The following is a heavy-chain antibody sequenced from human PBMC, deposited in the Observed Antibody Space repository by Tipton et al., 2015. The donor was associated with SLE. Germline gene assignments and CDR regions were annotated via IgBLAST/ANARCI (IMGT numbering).Heavy chain of an antibody. J-gene: IGHJ2*01. CDR1: GTSLSSHW. CDR3: ARTAGRSVKLWYFDL. D-gene: IGHD5-18*01. CDR2: IYYGGTI. V-gene: IGHV4-28*05. Sequence: TLSLTCTVSGTSLSSHWWGWIRQPPGKGLEWIGHIYYGGTIYYNPSLKSRVTMSIDTSKNQFSLKLSSVTDVDTAVYYCARTAGRSVKLWYFDLWGRGTLVTVSS.